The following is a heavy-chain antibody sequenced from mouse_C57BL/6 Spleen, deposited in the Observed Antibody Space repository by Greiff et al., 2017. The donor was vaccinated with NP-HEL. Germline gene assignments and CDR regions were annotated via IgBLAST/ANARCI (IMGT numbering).Heavy chain of an antibody. CDR2: IDPSDSET. V-gene: IGHV1-52*01. J-gene: IGHJ2*01. CDR1: GYTFTSYW. CDR3: ARWDYGSSFFDY. D-gene: IGHD1-1*01. Sequence: QVQLQQPGAELVRPGSSVKLSCKASGYTFTSYWMHWVKQRPIQGLEWIGNIDPSDSETHYNQKFKDKATLTVDKSSSTAYMQLSSLTSEDSAVYYCARWDYGSSFFDYWGQGTTLTVSS.